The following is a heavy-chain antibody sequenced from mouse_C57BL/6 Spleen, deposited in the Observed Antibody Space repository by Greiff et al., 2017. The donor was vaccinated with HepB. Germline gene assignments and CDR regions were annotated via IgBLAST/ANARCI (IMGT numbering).Heavy chain of an antibody. CDR2: IYPGDGDT. D-gene: IGHD4-1*01. V-gene: IGHV1-82*01. J-gene: IGHJ4*01. CDR1: GYAFSSSW. Sequence: VKLLESGPELVKPGASVKISCKASGYAFSSSWMNWVKQRPGKGLEWIGRIYPGDGDTNYNGKFKGKATLTADKSSSTAYMQLSSLTSEDSAVYFCAHLITLGAMDYWGQGTSVTVSS. CDR3: AHLITLGAMDY.